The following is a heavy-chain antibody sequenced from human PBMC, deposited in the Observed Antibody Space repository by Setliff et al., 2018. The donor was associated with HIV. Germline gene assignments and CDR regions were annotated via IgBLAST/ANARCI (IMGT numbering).Heavy chain of an antibody. V-gene: IGHV5-51*01. CDR3: ASLLMPRGFSYGSYYYYGMDV. CDR2: IHPGDSNT. Sequence: LGESLKISCKGSGYSFTNYWIGWVRQMPGKGLEWMGIIHPGDSNTRYSPSFQGQFTISVDMSISTPYLQWSSLKASDTAIYFCASLLMPRGFSYGSYYYYGMDVWGQETAVTV. D-gene: IGHD5-18*01. CDR1: GYSFTNYW. J-gene: IGHJ6*02.